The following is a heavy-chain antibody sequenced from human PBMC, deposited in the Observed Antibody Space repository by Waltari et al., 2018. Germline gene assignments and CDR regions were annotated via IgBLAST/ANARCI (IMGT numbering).Heavy chain of an antibody. CDR2: INHRGST. D-gene: IGHD6-13*01. Sequence: QVQLQQWGAGLLKPSETLSLTCAVYGGSFSGYYWSWIRQPPGKGLEWIGEINHRGSTNYNPSLKSRVTISVDTSKNQFSLKLSSVTAADTAVYYCARTPIAAVARGALDYWGQGTLVTVSS. CDR1: GGSFSGYY. J-gene: IGHJ4*02. V-gene: IGHV4-34*01. CDR3: ARTPIAAVARGALDY.